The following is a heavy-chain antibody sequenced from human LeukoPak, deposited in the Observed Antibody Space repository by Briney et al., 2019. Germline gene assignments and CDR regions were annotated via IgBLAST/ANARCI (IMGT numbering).Heavy chain of an antibody. J-gene: IGHJ3*02. Sequence: ASVKVSCKASGYTFTAYYLHWVRQAPGQGLEWMGWIDPKSGGTKIAQKFQGRVTMTRDTSISTAYMELSRLRSDDTAVYYCAIYYYGSGSPDDAFDIWGQGTMVTVPS. CDR3: AIYYYGSGSPDDAFDI. CDR2: IDPKSGGT. CDR1: GYTFTAYY. D-gene: IGHD3-10*01. V-gene: IGHV1-2*02.